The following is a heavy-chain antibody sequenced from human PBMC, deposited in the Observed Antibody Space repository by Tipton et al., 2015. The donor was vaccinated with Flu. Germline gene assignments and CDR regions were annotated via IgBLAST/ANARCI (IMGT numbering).Heavy chain of an antibody. CDR2: IYNSGRT. V-gene: IGHV4-39*07. Sequence: TLSLTCTVSGGSISSSTYDWGWGWIRQPPGKGLEWIANIYNSGRTHYNPSLKSRVSISIDTSKNQFFLILNSVTAADTAVYYCAREKDYRGSEYSQQWGQGTLVTVSS. D-gene: IGHD3-16*01. CDR1: GGSISSSTYD. CDR3: AREKDYRGSEYSQQ. J-gene: IGHJ1*01.